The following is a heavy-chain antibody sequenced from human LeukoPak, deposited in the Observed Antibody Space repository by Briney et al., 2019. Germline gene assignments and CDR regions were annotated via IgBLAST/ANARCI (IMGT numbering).Heavy chain of an antibody. CDR1: GFTVSSNY. Sequence: GGSLRLSCAASGFTVSSNYMSWVRQAPGKGLEWVSVIYSGGTTYCADSVRGRLTISRDNSKNTLYVQMNSLRDEDTAVYYCAKDQRWESPHYLDSWGQGTLVTVSS. D-gene: IGHD1-26*01. V-gene: IGHV3-53*01. CDR2: IYSGGTT. CDR3: AKDQRWESPHYLDS. J-gene: IGHJ4*02.